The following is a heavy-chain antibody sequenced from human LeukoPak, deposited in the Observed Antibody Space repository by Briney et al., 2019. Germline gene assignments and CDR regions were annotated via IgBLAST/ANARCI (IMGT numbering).Heavy chain of an antibody. CDR1: GLTICSDG. J-gene: IGHJ4*02. Sequence: QPGGSLTPSCAASGLTICSDGINWVRQAPGKGLESVSYISSSSTTIYYADSVKGRFTISRDYAKNSLYLQMNSLRDEDTAVYYCARDVGATSGYFDSWVQGTLVTVSS. D-gene: IGHD1-26*01. V-gene: IGHV3-48*02. CDR2: ISSSSTTI. CDR3: ARDVGATSGYFDS.